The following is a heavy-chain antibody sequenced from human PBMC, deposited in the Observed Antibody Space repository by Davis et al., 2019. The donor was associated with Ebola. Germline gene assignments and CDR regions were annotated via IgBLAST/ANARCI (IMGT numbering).Heavy chain of an antibody. D-gene: IGHD5-12*01. CDR3: TRVTGYDKPIEY. Sequence: HTGGSLRLSCAASGFTFSSYWMHWVRQAPGKGLVWVSRIKTDGSYTNYADSVKGRFAISRDNDKNTLYLQMNSLRAEDAGIYYCTRVTGYDKPIEYWGQGTLVTVSS. J-gene: IGHJ4*02. V-gene: IGHV3-74*01. CDR1: GFTFSSYW. CDR2: IKTDGSYT.